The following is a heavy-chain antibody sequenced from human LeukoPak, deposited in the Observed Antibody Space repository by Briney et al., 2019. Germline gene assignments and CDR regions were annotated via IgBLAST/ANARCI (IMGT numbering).Heavy chain of an antibody. CDR2: ISWNSGSI. Sequence: GGSLRLSCAASGFTFDDYAMHWVRQAPGKGLEWVSGISWNSGSIGYADSVKGRFTISRDNAKNSLYLQMNSLRAEDTALYYCARGSGGNSVDYWGQGTLVTVSS. V-gene: IGHV3-9*01. D-gene: IGHD4-23*01. CDR3: ARGSGGNSVDY. J-gene: IGHJ4*02. CDR1: GFTFDDYA.